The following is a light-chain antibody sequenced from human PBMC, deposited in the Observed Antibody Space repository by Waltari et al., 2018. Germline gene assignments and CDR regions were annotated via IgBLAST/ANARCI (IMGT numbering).Light chain of an antibody. Sequence: QSALTQPASVSGSPGQSITISCTGPSSDVGGYNYVSWYQQHPGKAPKLMIYDVSNRPSGVSNRFSGSKSCNTASLTISGLQAEDEADYYCSSYTSSSTLDVVFGGGTKLTVL. CDR1: SSDVGGYNY. V-gene: IGLV2-14*03. CDR2: DVS. J-gene: IGLJ2*01. CDR3: SSYTSSSTLDVV.